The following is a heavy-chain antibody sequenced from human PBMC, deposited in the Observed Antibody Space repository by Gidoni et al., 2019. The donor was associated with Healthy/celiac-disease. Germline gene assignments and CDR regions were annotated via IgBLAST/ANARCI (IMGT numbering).Heavy chain of an antibody. CDR1: GFTFDDYG. D-gene: IGHD4-17*01. J-gene: IGHJ4*02. Sequence: EVQLVESGGGVVRPGGSLRLSCAAPGFTFDDYGMSWVRHAPGKGLAWVSGINWNGGSTGYADSVKGRFTISRDNAKNSLYLQMNSLRAEDTALYYCARDSSDYGDYVKPIDYWGQGTLVTVSS. CDR3: ARDSSDYGDYVKPIDY. CDR2: INWNGGST. V-gene: IGHV3-20*04.